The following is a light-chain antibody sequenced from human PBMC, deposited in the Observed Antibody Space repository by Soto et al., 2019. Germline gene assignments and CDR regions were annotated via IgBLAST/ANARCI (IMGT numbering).Light chain of an antibody. J-gene: IGKJ5*01. V-gene: IGKV3-20*01. CDR3: QQYSSSLIT. CDR2: GAS. Sequence: EIVLTQSPGTLSLSPGERATLSCSASQSVSSSYLAWYQQKPGQAPRLLIYGASSRATGIPDRFSGSGSGTDFTLTISRLEPEDFAVYYCQQYSSSLITFGQGTRLEIK. CDR1: QSVSSSY.